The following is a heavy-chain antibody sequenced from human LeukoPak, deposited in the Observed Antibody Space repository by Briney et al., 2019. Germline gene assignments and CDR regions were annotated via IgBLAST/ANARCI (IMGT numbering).Heavy chain of an antibody. V-gene: IGHV1-18*01. CDR3: ARGRGYSGYDYFDY. D-gene: IGHD5-12*01. CDR2: ISAYNGNT. CDR1: GYTFTSYG. J-gene: IGHJ4*02. Sequence: ASETVSYKASGYTFTSYGISWVRQAPGQGLEWMGWISAYNGNTNYAQKLQGRVTMTTDTSTSTAYMQLRSLRSDDTAVYYCARGRGYSGYDYFDYWGQGTLVTVSS.